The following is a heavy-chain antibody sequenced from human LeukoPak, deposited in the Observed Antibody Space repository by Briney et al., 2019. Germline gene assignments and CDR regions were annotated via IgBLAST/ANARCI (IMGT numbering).Heavy chain of an antibody. Sequence: GGSLRLSCASSGFTFSSYGMHWVRQAPGKGLEWVAVISYDGSNKYYADSVKGRFTISRDNSKNTLYLQMNSLRAEDTAVYYCAKDRDGYNLAWGQGTLVTVSS. J-gene: IGHJ4*02. CDR2: ISYDGSNK. CDR3: AKDRDGYNLA. D-gene: IGHD5-24*01. CDR1: GFTFSSYG. V-gene: IGHV3-30*18.